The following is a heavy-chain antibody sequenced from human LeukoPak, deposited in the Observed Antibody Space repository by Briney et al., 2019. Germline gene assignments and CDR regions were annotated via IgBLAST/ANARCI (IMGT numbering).Heavy chain of an antibody. CDR2: ISSSSTYI. CDR1: GFTFSSYS. D-gene: IGHD3-3*01. V-gene: IGHV3-21*01. J-gene: IGHJ2*01. CDR3: ARDKGTEGLLPRGDWYFDL. Sequence: KPGGSLILSCAASGFTFSSYSMNWVRQAPGKGLEWVSSISSSSTYIYYAGSVKGRFTISRDNAKNSLFLQMNSLRAEDTAVYYCARDKGTEGLLPRGDWYFDLWGRGTLVTVSS.